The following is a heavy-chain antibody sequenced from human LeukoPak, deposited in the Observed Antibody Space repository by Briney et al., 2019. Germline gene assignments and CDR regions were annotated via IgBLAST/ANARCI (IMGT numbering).Heavy chain of an antibody. CDR3: ARSSLGYYDFWSGYYTVYGMDV. D-gene: IGHD3-3*01. J-gene: IGHJ6*02. CDR2: MNPNSGNT. Sequence: GASVKVSCKSSGYTFTSYDINWVRQATGQGLEWVGWMNPNSGNTGYAQKFQGRVTMTRNTSISTAYTELSSLRSEDTAVYYCARSSLGYYDFWSGYYTVYGMDVWGQGTTVTVSS. CDR1: GYTFTSYD. V-gene: IGHV1-8*01.